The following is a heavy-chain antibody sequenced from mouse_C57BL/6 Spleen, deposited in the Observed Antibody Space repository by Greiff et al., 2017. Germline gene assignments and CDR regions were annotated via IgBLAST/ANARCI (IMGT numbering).Heavy chain of an antibody. D-gene: IGHD2-3*01. Sequence: QVQLQQPGAELVRPGTSVKLSCKASGYTFTSYWMHWVKQRPGQGLEWIGVIDPSDSYTNYNQKFKGKATLTVDTSSSTAYMQLSSLTSEDSAVYYCASQAIDGYYGYWGQGTTLTVSS. CDR1: GYTFTSYW. CDR2: IDPSDSYT. V-gene: IGHV1-59*01. J-gene: IGHJ2*01. CDR3: ASQAIDGYYGY.